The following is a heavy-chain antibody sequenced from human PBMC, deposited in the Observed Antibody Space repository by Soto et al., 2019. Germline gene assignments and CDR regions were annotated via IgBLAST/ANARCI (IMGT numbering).Heavy chain of an antibody. D-gene: IGHD6-13*01. CDR2: INPSGGST. V-gene: IGHV1-46*01. CDR3: ARSSSWYFWFDP. Sequence: ASVKVSCKASGYTFTSYYMHWVRQAPGQGLEWMGIINPSGGSTSYAQKFQGRVTITKDTSKNQVVLTMTNMDPVDTATYYCARSSSWYFWFDPWGQGTLVTVSS. J-gene: IGHJ5*02. CDR1: GYTFTSYY.